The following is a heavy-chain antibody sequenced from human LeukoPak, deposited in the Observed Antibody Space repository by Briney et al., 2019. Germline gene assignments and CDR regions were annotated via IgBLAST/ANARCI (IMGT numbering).Heavy chain of an antibody. V-gene: IGHV3-74*01. CDR3: ARDRAERNWTYHTLFDS. CDR2: INGDERSR. Sequence: GGSLRLSCEVSGFTFGDYWMHWVRQPPGKGLVWVSRINGDERSRAYADSVKGRFTISRDNSKNTLYLQMNSLRFEDTGTYYCARDRAERNWTYHTLFDSWGQGTPVIVSS. CDR1: GFTFGDYW. J-gene: IGHJ4*02. D-gene: IGHD1-7*01.